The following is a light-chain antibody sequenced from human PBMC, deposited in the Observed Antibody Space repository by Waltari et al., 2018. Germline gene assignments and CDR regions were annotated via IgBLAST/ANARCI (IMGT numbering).Light chain of an antibody. Sequence: DILMSQSPDSLAASLGERVTINCKSSQSLLYTSNNKYYFAWFQQKPGQPPKLLFSRASTRESGVPDRFRASGSGADFTLTINSLQAEDVAVYYCQQYYSTPWTFGQGTKVEIK. V-gene: IGKV4-1*01. CDR2: RAS. CDR3: QQYYSTPWT. J-gene: IGKJ1*01. CDR1: QSLLYTSNNKYY.